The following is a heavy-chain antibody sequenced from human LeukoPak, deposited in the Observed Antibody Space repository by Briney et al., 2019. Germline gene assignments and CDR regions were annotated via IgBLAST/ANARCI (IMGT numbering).Heavy chain of an antibody. Sequence: LVKVSCKASGGTFSSYAISWVRQAPGQGLEWMGGIIPIFGTANYAQKFQGRVTITADESTSTAYMELSSLRSEDTAVYYCARSSIAALGNYYYGMDVWGQGTTVTVSS. D-gene: IGHD6-6*01. V-gene: IGHV1-69*13. CDR3: ARSSIAALGNYYYGMDV. CDR2: IIPIFGTA. J-gene: IGHJ6*02. CDR1: GGTFSSYA.